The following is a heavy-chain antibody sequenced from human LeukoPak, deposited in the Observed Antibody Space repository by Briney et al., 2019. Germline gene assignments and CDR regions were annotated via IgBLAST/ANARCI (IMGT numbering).Heavy chain of an antibody. Sequence: SETLSLTCTVTGGSISSHSWGWIGQPPGKGLAWIGYVYDSGSTDYNPSLKSRVTISLDTSKNQFSLRLSSVTAADTAIYYCARNAYDSGSHYFRFDYCDQGTLLTVSS. J-gene: IGHJ4*02. D-gene: IGHD3-22*01. CDR2: VYDSGST. CDR1: GGSISSHS. CDR3: ARNAYDSGSHYFRFDY. V-gene: IGHV4-59*11.